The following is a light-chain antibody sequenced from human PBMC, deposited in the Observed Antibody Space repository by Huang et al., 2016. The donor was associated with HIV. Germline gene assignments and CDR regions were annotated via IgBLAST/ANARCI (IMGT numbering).Light chain of an antibody. CDR3: LQYNTWPRT. CDR2: GAS. V-gene: IGKV3D-15*01. J-gene: IGKJ1*01. CDR1: QSVSDN. Sequence: EIVMTQSLAPLSVSPGERATPSFRASQSVSDNVAWYKQDSGQAPRRLIYGASTRATGIPARFSGSVSGTEFTLTISSLQSEDFGVYWCLQYNTWPRTFGQGTKVEV.